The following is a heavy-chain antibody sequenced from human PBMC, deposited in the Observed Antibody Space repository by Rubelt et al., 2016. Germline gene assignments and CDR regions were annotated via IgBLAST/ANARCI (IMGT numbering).Heavy chain of an antibody. V-gene: IGHV3-69-1*01. Sequence: EVQLVESGGGLIQPGGSLRLSCAASGFTVSTNYMTWVRQAPGQGLEWVSHIGSTIDYVDSVKGRFTISRDNAKNSVNMEMSSLRAEDSAVYYWARDSNWGLDYWGQGIQVTVSS. D-gene: IGHD7-27*01. CDR1: GFTVSTNY. CDR2: IGSTI. CDR3: ARDSNWGLDY. J-gene: IGHJ4*02.